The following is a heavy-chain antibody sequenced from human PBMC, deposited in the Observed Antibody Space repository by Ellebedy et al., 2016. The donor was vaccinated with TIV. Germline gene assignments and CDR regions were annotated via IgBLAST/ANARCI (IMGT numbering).Heavy chain of an antibody. Sequence: GGSLRLSCAASELTVSSNYMSWVRQAPGKGLEWVSVIFIDSTTYYADSVKGRFTISRDNSKNTLYLQMDSLRAEDTALYYCAKDRGSGWYENWFDPWGQGTLVIVSS. J-gene: IGHJ5*02. CDR1: ELTVSSNY. CDR2: IFIDSTT. CDR3: AKDRGSGWYENWFDP. D-gene: IGHD6-19*01. V-gene: IGHV3-53*01.